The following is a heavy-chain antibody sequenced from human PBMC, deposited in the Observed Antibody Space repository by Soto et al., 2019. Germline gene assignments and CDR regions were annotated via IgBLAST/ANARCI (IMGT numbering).Heavy chain of an antibody. D-gene: IGHD3-9*01. Sequence: VQLVESGGGLVKPGRSLRLSCAASGFTFSSYGMHWVRQAPGKGLEWVAVISYDGSNKYYADSVKGRFTISRDNSKNTLYLQMNSLRAEDTAVYYCAKDGSNYDILAGYYGMDVWGQGTTVTVSS. CDR3: AKDGSNYDILAGYYGMDV. CDR2: ISYDGSNK. CDR1: GFTFSSYG. J-gene: IGHJ6*02. V-gene: IGHV3-30*18.